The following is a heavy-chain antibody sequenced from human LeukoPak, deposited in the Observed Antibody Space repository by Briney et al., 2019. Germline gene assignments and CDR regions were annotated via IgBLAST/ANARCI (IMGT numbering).Heavy chain of an antibody. J-gene: IGHJ4*02. D-gene: IGHD3-10*01. CDR2: ISAYNGNT. Sequence: ASVKVSCKASGYTFTSYGISWVRQAPGQGLEWMGWISAYNGNTNYAKKLQGRVTMTTDTSTSTAYMELRSLRSDDTAVYYCARETMVRGVIITYFDYWGQGTLVTVSS. CDR3: ARETMVRGVIITYFDY. V-gene: IGHV1-18*04. CDR1: GYTFTSYG.